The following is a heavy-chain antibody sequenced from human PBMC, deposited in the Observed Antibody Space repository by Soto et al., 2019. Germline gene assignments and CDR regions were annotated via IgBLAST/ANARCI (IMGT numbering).Heavy chain of an antibody. CDR1: GGSINSYY. Sequence: SETLSLTCTVSGGSINSYYWSWIRQPPGKGLEWIGFIFYSGSTNYNPSLKSRVTISVDTSKNQFSLRLSSVTAADTAVYYCARDQDWFDPWGQGTLVTVPS. V-gene: IGHV4-59*01. CDR3: ARDQDWFDP. J-gene: IGHJ5*02. CDR2: IFYSGST.